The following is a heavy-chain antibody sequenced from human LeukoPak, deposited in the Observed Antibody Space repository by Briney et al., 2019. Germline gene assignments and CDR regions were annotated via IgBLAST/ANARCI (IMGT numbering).Heavy chain of an antibody. V-gene: IGHV1-18*01. D-gene: IGHD3-10*01. J-gene: IGHJ6*02. CDR3: ARRYYGSGSPYYYYYGMDV. Sequence: ASVKVSCKASGYTFTSYGISWVRQAPGQGLDWMGWISAYNGNTNYAQKLQGRVTMTTDTSTSTAYMELRSLRSDDTAVYYCARRYYGSGSPYYYYYGMDVWGQGTTVTVSS. CDR1: GYTFTSYG. CDR2: ISAYNGNT.